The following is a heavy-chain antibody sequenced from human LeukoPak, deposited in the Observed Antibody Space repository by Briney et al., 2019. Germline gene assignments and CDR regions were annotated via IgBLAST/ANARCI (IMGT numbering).Heavy chain of an antibody. J-gene: IGHJ4*02. CDR2: IYYSGST. CDR1: GGSISSYY. D-gene: IGHD2-15*01. CDR3: ARETCSGGSCYLLDY. Sequence: SETLSLTCTVSGGSISSYYWSWIRQPPGKGLEWIGYIYYSGSTNYNPSLKSRVTISVDTSKNQFSLKLSSVTAADTAVNYCARETCSGGSCYLLDYWGQGTLVTVSS. V-gene: IGHV4-59*01.